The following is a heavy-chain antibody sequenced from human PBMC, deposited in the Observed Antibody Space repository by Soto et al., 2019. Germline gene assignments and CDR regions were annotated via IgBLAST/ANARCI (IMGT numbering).Heavy chain of an antibody. V-gene: IGHV4-59*01. CDR1: GGSISSYY. CDR2: IYYSGST. J-gene: IGHJ4*02. CDR3: ARAAFHHITIFGVAITSFDY. Sequence: SETLSLTCTVSGGSISSYYWSWIRQPPGKGLEWIGYIYYSGSTNYNPSLKSRVTISVDTSKNQFSLKLSSVTAADTAVYYCARAAFHHITIFGVAITSFDYWGQGTVVTVSS. D-gene: IGHD3-3*01.